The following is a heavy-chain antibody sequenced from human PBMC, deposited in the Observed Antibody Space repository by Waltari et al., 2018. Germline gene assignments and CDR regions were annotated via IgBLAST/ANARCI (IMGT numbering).Heavy chain of an antibody. CDR1: GYTLTELS. Sequence: QVQLVQSGAEVKKPGASVKVSCKVSGYTLTELSMHWVRQAPGKGLEWMGGCDPEDGETIYAQKFQGRVTMTEDTSTDTAYMELSSLRAEDTAVYYCARARVVPAAITSYYYYGMDVWGQGTTVTVSS. J-gene: IGHJ6*02. V-gene: IGHV1-24*01. CDR2: CDPEDGET. CDR3: ARARVVPAAITSYYYYGMDV. D-gene: IGHD2-2*02.